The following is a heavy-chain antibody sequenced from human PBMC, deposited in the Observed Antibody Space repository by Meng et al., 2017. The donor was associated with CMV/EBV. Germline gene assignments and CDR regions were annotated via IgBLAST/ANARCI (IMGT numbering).Heavy chain of an antibody. CDR3: AREIVVVPAAIDNWFDP. J-gene: IGHJ5*02. CDR1: GGSISSYY. CDR2: IYTSGST. Sequence: VLLQVWGPGWVKPPDTLVLTCTVSGGSISSYYWSWIRQPAGKGLEWIGRIYTSGSTNYNPSLKSRVTMSVDTSKNQFSLKLSSVTAADTAVYYCAREIVVVPAAIDNWFDPWGQGTLVTVSS. D-gene: IGHD2-2*02. V-gene: IGHV4-4*07.